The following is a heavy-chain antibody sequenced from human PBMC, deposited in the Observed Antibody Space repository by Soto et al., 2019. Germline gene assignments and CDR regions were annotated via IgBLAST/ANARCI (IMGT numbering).Heavy chain of an antibody. Sequence: APVKVSCKASGFTFTSYGISWGGQAPGQGLEWMGWISAYNGNTNYAQKLQGRVTMTTDTSTSTSYMELSSLRSEDTAVYYCARDPLQYAGYYYYGMDVWGQGTTVTVSS. CDR1: GFTFTSYG. D-gene: IGHD4-4*01. J-gene: IGHJ6*02. CDR3: ARDPLQYAGYYYYGMDV. CDR2: ISAYNGNT. V-gene: IGHV1-18*01.